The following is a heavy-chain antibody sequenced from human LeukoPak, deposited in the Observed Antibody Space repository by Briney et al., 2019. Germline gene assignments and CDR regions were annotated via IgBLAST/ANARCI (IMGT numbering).Heavy chain of an antibody. CDR2: IKQDGSEK. D-gene: IGHD1-26*01. CDR1: GFTFSSYW. V-gene: IGHV3-7*01. J-gene: IGHJ4*02. Sequence: GGSLRLSCAASGFTFSSYWMGWVRQAPGKGLEWVANIKQDGSEKYYVDSVKGRFTISRDNAKNSLYLQMNSLRAEDTAVYYCARGLAGGSYNFDYWGQGTLVTVSS. CDR3: ARGLAGGSYNFDY.